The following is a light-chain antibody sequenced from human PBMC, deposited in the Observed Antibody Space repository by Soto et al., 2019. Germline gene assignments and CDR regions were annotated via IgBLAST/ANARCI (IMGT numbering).Light chain of an antibody. Sequence: DIQMTQSPASLSSSVGDIVTITCRASQSISSYLNWYQHKPGKAPKVLIYGTSNLQSGVPSRFSGSGSGTDFTLTISSLQPEDFATYYCQQSYSVPWTFGQGTKVDIK. CDR1: QSISSY. V-gene: IGKV1-39*01. CDR3: QQSYSVPWT. CDR2: GTS. J-gene: IGKJ1*01.